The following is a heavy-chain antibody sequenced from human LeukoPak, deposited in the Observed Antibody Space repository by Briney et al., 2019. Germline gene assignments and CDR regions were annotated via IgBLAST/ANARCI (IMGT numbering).Heavy chain of an antibody. V-gene: IGHV3-23*01. D-gene: IGHD2-21*01. J-gene: IGHJ4*02. CDR1: GFTFSSYG. Sequence: GGSLRLSCAASGFTFSSYGMGWVRQAPGKGLEWVSSISGSGSTTYYADSVKGRFTISRDNSNNTLHLQMNSLRAEDTAVYYCARIEVGIAKKGFDYWGQGTLVTVSS. CDR3: ARIEVGIAKKGFDY. CDR2: ISGSGSTT.